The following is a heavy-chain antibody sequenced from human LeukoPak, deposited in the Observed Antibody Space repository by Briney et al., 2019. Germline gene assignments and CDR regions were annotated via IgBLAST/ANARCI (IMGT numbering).Heavy chain of an antibody. Sequence: ASVKDSCKASGYTFTSYYMHWVRLAPGQGLEWMGIINPSGGSTSYAQKFQGRVTMTRDTSTSTVYMELSSLRSEDTAVYYCARALVGIEAFDIWGQGTMVTLSS. CDR3: ARALVGIEAFDI. V-gene: IGHV1-46*01. CDR2: INPSGGST. CDR1: GYTFTSYY. J-gene: IGHJ3*02. D-gene: IGHD6-6*01.